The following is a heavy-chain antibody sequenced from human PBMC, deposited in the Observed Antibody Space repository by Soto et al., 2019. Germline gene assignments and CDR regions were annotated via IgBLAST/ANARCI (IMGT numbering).Heavy chain of an antibody. J-gene: IGHJ4*02. V-gene: IGHV1-46*01. CDR3: ARAPGRNSRDVFDY. Sequence: ASVKVSCKASGYTFTSYYMHWVRQAPGQGLEWMGVINPGGGSTSYAQKFQDRVTMTRETSTSTVYMELSSLRSEDTAVYYCARAPGRNSRDVFDYWGQGXQVTVYS. D-gene: IGHD2-21*01. CDR1: GYTFTSYY. CDR2: INPGGGST.